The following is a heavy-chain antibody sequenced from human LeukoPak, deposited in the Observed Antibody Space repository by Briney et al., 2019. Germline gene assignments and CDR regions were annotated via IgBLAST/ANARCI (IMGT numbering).Heavy chain of an antibody. D-gene: IGHD4-17*01. J-gene: IGHJ4*02. Sequence: SETLSLTCAVYGGSFCGYYWSWIRQPPGKGLEWIGEINHSGSTNYNPSLKSRVTISVDTSKNQFSLKLSSVTAADTAVYYCARGGDYVFYWGQGTLVTVSS. CDR2: INHSGST. CDR3: ARGGDYVFY. V-gene: IGHV4-34*01. CDR1: GGSFCGYY.